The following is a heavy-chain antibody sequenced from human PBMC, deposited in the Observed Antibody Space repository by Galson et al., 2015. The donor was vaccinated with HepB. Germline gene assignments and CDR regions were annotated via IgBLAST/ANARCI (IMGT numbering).Heavy chain of an antibody. CDR1: GFSLRTSGVG. CDR2: IYWDDDK. CDR3: GRNIPMVRGFDY. D-gene: IGHD3-10*01. V-gene: IGHV2-5*02. J-gene: IGHJ4*02. Sequence: PALVKPPQTLTLTCTFSGFSLRTSGVGVGWIRQPPGKALEWLALIYWDDDKRYSPSLKSRLTITEDTSKNQVVLTMTNMDPVDTATYYCGRNIPMVRGFDYWGQGTLVTVSS.